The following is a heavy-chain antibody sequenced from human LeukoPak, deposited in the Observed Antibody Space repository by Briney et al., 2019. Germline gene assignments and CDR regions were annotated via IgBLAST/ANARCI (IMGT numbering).Heavy chain of an antibody. Sequence: SETLSLTCTVSGGSISSYYWSWIRQPPGKGLEWIGYIYYSGSTNYNPSLKSQVTMSGDTSKNQFSLKLRSVTAADTAVYYCARDSGTTGEVKFDPWGQGTLVTVSS. J-gene: IGHJ5*02. CDR1: GGSISSYY. V-gene: IGHV4-59*12. D-gene: IGHD3-10*01. CDR2: IYYSGST. CDR3: ARDSGTTGEVKFDP.